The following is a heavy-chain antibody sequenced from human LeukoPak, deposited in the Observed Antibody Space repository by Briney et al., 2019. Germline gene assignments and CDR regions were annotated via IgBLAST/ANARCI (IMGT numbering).Heavy chain of an antibody. CDR1: GFTFSSYT. J-gene: IGHJ4*02. CDR3: ARDGYCNSITCFDY. V-gene: IGHV3-21*01. Sequence: GGSLRLSCAASGFTFSSYTMNWVRQAPGKGLEWVSSISDGSTYIYYADSVKGRFTISRDNTKNSVYLQMNGLRAEDTAIYYCARDGYCNSITCFDYWGQGTWSPSPQ. CDR2: ISDGSTYI. D-gene: IGHD2-2*03.